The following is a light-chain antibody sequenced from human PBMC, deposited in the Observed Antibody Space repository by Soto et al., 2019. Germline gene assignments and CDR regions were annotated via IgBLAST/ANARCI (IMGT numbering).Light chain of an antibody. CDR2: YDN. CDR3: AAWDDSLYGWV. Sequence: QSVLTQPPSASGTPGQRVTISCSGSSSNIGSNTVNWYQQLPGTAPTLLIYYDNQRPSGVPDRFSGSKSGTSASLAISGRRSEDETHYYCAAWDDSLYGWVFGGGTKLTVL. CDR1: SSNIGSNT. J-gene: IGLJ3*02. V-gene: IGLV1-44*01.